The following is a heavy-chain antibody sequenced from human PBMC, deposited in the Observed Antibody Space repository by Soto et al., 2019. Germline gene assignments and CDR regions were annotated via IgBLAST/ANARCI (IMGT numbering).Heavy chain of an antibody. V-gene: IGHV1-46*01. CDR1: GYTFSSHY. J-gene: IGHJ4*02. Sequence: ASVKVSCKASGYTFSSHYIHWVRQAPGQGLEWMGIINPSGGYATYAQRLQGRVIMTRDTSTSTFYMEMSGLRSDDTAVYYCARDKITGLFDYWGQGTLVTVSS. CDR2: INPSGGYA. CDR3: ARDKITGLFDY. D-gene: IGHD2-8*02.